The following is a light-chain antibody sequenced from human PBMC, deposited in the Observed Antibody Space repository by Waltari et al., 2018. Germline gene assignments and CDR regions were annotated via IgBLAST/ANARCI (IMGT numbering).Light chain of an antibody. J-gene: IGKJ2*01. CDR3: QQYGSSPRT. Sequence: EIVLTQSTGTLSLSPGARATLSCRASQTVGSTYLAWYQQKPGQAPRLLIYAASVRATGIPDRFSGSGSGTDFTLTITRLEPEDFAVYYCQQYGSSPRTFGQGTKVEIK. V-gene: IGKV3-20*01. CDR2: AAS. CDR1: QTVGSTY.